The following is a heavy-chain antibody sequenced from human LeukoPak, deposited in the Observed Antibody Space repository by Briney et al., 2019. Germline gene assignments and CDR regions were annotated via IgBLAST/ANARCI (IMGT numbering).Heavy chain of an antibody. V-gene: IGHV3-23*01. J-gene: IGHJ5*02. Sequence: GGSLRLSCAASGFTFSSYAMSWVRQAPGKGLEWDSAISGSGGSTYYADSVKGRFTISRDNSKNTLYLQMNSLRAEDTAVYYCAKVFVDDYSDYVPGVSWFDPWGQGTLVTVSS. CDR3: AKVFVDDYSDYVPGVSWFDP. D-gene: IGHD4-11*01. CDR1: GFTFSSYA. CDR2: ISGSGGST.